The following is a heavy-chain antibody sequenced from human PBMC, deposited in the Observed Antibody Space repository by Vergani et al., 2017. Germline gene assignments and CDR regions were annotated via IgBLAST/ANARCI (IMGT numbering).Heavy chain of an antibody. J-gene: IGHJ4*02. D-gene: IGHD5-12*01. CDR2: ISSSSSYI. Sequence: EVQLVESGGGLVKPGGSLRLSCAASGFTFSSSSMHWVRQAPGKGLEWVSSISSSSSYIYYADSVKGRFTISRDNAKNSLYLQMNSLRAEDTAVYYCAKIGYSGYDLLDYWGQGTLVTVSS. V-gene: IGHV3-21*01. CDR1: GFTFSSSS. CDR3: AKIGYSGYDLLDY.